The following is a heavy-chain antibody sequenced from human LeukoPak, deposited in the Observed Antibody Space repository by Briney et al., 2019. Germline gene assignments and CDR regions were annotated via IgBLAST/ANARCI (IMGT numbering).Heavy chain of an antibody. V-gene: IGHV1-2*02. CDR1: GYTFTGYY. J-gene: IGHJ4*02. CDR3: ARVNSGYDASLDY. CDR2: INPNSGGT. D-gene: IGHD5-12*01. Sequence: GASVKVPCKASGYTFTGYYMHWVRQAPGQGLEWMGWINPNSGGTNYAQKFQGRVTMTRDTSISTAYMELSRLRSDDTAVYYCARVNSGYDASLDYWGQGTLVTVSS.